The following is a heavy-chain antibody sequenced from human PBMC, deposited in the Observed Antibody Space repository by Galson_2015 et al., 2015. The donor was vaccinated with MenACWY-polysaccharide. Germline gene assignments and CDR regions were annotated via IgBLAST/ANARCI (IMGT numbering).Heavy chain of an antibody. V-gene: IGHV1-69*04. D-gene: IGHD2-15*01. J-gene: IGHJ4*02. CDR3: TRADCSGRTCYFAY. CDR1: GGTFDDHG. CDR2: IIPLLDKP. Sequence: SVKVSCKASGGTFDDHGITWLRQAPGQGLEWVGRIIPLLDKPNYAQKIQDRVTITADKSTRTVYMEPSSLRSEDTAVYYCTRADCSGRTCYFAYWGQGTLITVSS.